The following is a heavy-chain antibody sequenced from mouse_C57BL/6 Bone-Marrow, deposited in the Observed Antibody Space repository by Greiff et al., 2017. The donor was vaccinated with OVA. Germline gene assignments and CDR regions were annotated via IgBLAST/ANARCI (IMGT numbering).Heavy chain of an antibody. V-gene: IGHV1-81*01. J-gene: IGHJ1*03. Sequence: QVHVKQSGAELARPGASVKLSCKASGYTFTSYGISWVKLRTGQGLEWIGEIYPRSGNTYYNEKFKGKATLTADKSSSTAYMELRSLTSEDSAVYFCAYYGSLYWYFDVWGTGTTVTVSS. CDR3: AYYGSLYWYFDV. CDR1: GYTFTSYG. CDR2: IYPRSGNT. D-gene: IGHD1-1*01.